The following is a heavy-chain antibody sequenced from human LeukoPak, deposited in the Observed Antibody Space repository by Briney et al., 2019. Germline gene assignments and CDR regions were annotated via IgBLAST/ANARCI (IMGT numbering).Heavy chain of an antibody. J-gene: IGHJ4*02. CDR3: TSFLIRELGGY. CDR2: IRSKAYGGTT. CDR1: GFTFGDYA. D-gene: IGHD1-26*01. Sequence: QPGGSLRLSCTASGFTFGDYAMSWFRQAPGKGLEWVGFIRSKAYGGTTEYAASVKGRFTISRDDSKSIAYLQMNGLKTEDTAVYYCTSFLIRELGGYWGQGTLVTVSS. V-gene: IGHV3-49*03.